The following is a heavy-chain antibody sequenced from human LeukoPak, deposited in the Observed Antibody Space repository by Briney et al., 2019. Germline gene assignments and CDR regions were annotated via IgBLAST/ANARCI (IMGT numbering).Heavy chain of an antibody. V-gene: IGHV4-59*01. CDR3: ARGEIAAAGDYYYYYGMDV. CDR1: GGSICSYY. CDR2: IYYSGST. Sequence: PSETLSLTCTVSGGSICSYYWSWIRQPPGKGLEWIGYIYYSGSTNYNPSPKSRVTISVDTSKNQFSLKLSSVTAADTAVYYCARGEIAAAGDYYYYYGMDVWGQGTTVTVSS. D-gene: IGHD6-13*01. J-gene: IGHJ6*02.